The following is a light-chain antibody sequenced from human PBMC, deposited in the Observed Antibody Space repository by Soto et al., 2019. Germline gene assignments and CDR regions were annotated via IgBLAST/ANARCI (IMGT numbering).Light chain of an antibody. CDR3: QQYNSYPYT. J-gene: IGKJ2*01. V-gene: IGKV1-5*03. Sequence: DIQMTQSPSALSASVGDRVTITCRASQSISNWLAWYQQKPGKAPNLLIYKASSLESGVPSRFSGSGSGTEFTLTISSLQPDDFATYYCQQYNSYPYTFGQGTK. CDR1: QSISNW. CDR2: KAS.